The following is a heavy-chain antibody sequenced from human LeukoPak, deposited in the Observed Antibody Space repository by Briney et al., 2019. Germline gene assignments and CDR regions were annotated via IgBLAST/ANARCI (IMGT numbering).Heavy chain of an antibody. Sequence: SETLSLTCTVSGGSISSSSYYWGWIRQPPGKGLEWIGSIYYSGSAYYNPSLKSRVTISVDTSKNQFSLKLSSVTAADTAVYYCARPLRFLEAYYYYMDVWGKGTTVTVSS. V-gene: IGHV4-39*01. CDR1: GGSISSSSYY. CDR3: ARPLRFLEAYYYYMDV. J-gene: IGHJ6*03. CDR2: IYYSGSA. D-gene: IGHD3-3*01.